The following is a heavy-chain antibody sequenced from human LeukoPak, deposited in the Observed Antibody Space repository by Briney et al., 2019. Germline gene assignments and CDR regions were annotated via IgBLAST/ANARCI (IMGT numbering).Heavy chain of an antibody. CDR1: GYTLTELS. D-gene: IGHD3-9*01. Sequence: ASVKVSCKVSGYTLTELSMHWVRQAPGKGLEWMGGFDPEDGETIYAQKFQGRVTMTEDTSTDTAYMELSSLRSEDTAVYYCATPLGILTVSDDFDIWGQGTLVNVSS. J-gene: IGHJ3*02. CDR3: ATPLGILTVSDDFDI. CDR2: FDPEDGET. V-gene: IGHV1-24*01.